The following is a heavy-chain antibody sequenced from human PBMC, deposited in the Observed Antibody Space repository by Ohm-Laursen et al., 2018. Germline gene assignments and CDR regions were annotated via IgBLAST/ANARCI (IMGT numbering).Heavy chain of an antibody. D-gene: IGHD3-10*01. Sequence: SLRLSCSASGFTFSTYGVHWVRQAPGKGLECVAIISYDGSNKYYADSVKGRFTISRDNSKNTLYLQMNSLRAEDTAVYYCARDSHMVRGVIKRFGLGYWGQGTLVTVSS. V-gene: IGHV3-30*03. J-gene: IGHJ4*02. CDR1: GFTFSTYG. CDR2: ISYDGSNK. CDR3: ARDSHMVRGVIKRFGLGY.